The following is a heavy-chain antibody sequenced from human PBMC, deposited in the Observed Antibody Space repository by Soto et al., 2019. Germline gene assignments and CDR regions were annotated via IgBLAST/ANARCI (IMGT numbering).Heavy chain of an antibody. CDR3: ASLVGPGGIPGGMDV. Sequence: EVQLLESGGNLVQPGGSLRLSCAASRFTFSNYAMSWVRQAPGKGLEWVSAISAGGGSTNYADSVKGRFTISRDNSENSLYLQMNSLRAEDTAVYYCASLVGPGGIPGGMDVWGQGTTVTVSS. V-gene: IGHV3-23*01. CDR1: RFTFSNYA. J-gene: IGHJ6*02. D-gene: IGHD1-26*01. CDR2: ISAGGGST.